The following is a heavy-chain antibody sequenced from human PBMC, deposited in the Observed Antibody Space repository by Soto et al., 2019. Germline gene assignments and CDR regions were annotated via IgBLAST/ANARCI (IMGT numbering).Heavy chain of an antibody. D-gene: IGHD7-27*01. CDR1: GFMFDDYA. J-gene: IGHJ4*02. CDR2: IPWNSDNI. V-gene: IGHV3-9*01. Sequence: EVQLVESGGGLVQPGRSLRLSCVGSGFMFDDYAMHWVRQAPGKGLEWVAGIPWNSDNIAYADSVKGRFTISRDNGKHSLYLQMDSLRPEDTALYFCVRYTGQYFASRFFFDHWGLGSLVTVSS. CDR3: VRYTGQYFASRFFFDH.